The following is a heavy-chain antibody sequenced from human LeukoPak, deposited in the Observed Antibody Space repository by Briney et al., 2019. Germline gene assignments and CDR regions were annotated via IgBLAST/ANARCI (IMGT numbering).Heavy chain of an antibody. CDR2: IIPIFGTA. D-gene: IGHD3-10*01. J-gene: IGHJ4*02. Sequence: SVKVSRKASGGTLSSYAISWVRQAPGQGLEWMGGIIPIFGTANYAQKFHGRVTITADESTSTAYMELSSLRSEDTAVYYCAREGLGGSGSYYPHYFDYWGQGTLVTVSS. CDR3: AREGLGGSGSYYPHYFDY. CDR1: GGTLSSYA. V-gene: IGHV1-69*01.